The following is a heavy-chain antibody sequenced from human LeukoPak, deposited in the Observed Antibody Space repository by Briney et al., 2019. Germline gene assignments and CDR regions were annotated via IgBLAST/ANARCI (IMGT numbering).Heavy chain of an antibody. D-gene: IGHD3-10*01. CDR3: ASRGGLLFDY. V-gene: IGHV3-74*01. CDR2: INSDGSST. Sequence: GGSLRLSCAASGFTFSSYWMHWVRQAAGKGLVWVSRINSDGSSTSYADSVKGRFTISRDDAKNTLYLQMNSLRAEDTAVYYCASRGGLLFDYWGQGTLVTVSS. J-gene: IGHJ4*02. CDR1: GFTFSSYW.